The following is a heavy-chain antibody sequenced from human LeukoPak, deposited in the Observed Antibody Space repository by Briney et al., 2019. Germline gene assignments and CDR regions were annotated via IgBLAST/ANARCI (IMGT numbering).Heavy chain of an antibody. CDR2: ISSSGSTI. J-gene: IGHJ4*02. V-gene: IGHV3-48*03. CDR1: GFTFSSYE. CDR3: ASWKGEMGATERGFDY. D-gene: IGHD1-26*01. Sequence: GGSLRLSCAASGFTFSSYEMNWVRQAPGKGLEWVSYISSSGSTIYYADSVKGRFTISRDNAKNSLYLQMNSLRAEDTAVYYCASWKGEMGATERGFDYWGQGTLVTVSS.